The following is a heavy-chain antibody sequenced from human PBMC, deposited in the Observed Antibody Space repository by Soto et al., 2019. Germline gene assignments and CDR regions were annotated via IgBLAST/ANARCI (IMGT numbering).Heavy chain of an antibody. CDR3: AKSYGAIADTAFDM. CDR1: VFSFRSYA. D-gene: IGHD2-15*01. CDR2: ISYDGSKK. J-gene: IGHJ3*02. V-gene: IGHV3-30*18. Sequence: QEQLVESGGGVVQPGTSLRLSCAASVFSFRSYAMHWVRQAPGKGLEWVAVISYDGSKKYYADSVKGRFTISSANSKNTLYLQMKSLSAADTTVYDCAKSYGAIADTAFDMWGQGTMVTVSS.